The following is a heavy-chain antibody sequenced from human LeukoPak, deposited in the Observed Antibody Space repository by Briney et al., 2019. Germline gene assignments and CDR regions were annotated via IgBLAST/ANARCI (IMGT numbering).Heavy chain of an antibody. J-gene: IGHJ4*02. CDR2: ISYDGSNK. V-gene: IGHV3-30-3*01. CDR3: ARDRVGATDYFDY. D-gene: IGHD1-26*01. Sequence: PGGSLRLSCAASGFTFSSYAMHWVRQAPGKGLEWVAVISYDGSNKYYADSVKGRFTISRDNSENTLYLQMNSLRAEGTAVYYCARDRVGATDYFDYWGQGTLVTVSS. CDR1: GFTFSSYA.